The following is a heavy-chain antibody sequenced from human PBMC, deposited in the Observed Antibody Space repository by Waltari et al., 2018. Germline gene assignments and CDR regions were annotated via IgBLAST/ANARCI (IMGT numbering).Heavy chain of an antibody. J-gene: IGHJ4*02. D-gene: IGHD5-12*01. CDR3: AHGQDRDIVATILFDY. Sequence: QITLKESGPTLVKPTQTLTLTCTFSGFSPSTSGVGVGWIRPHPGKALEWLALIYWDDDKRYSPSLKSRLTITKDTSKNQVVLTMTNMDPVDTATYYCAHGQDRDIVATILFDYWGQGTLVTVSS. V-gene: IGHV2-5*02. CDR1: GFSPSTSGVG. CDR2: IYWDDDK.